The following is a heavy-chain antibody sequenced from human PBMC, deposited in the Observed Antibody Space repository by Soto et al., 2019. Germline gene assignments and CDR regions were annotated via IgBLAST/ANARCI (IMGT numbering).Heavy chain of an antibody. CDR2: ISSSSSYI. Sequence: PGGSLRLSCAASGFTFSSYSMNWVRQAPGKGLEWVSSISSSSSYIYYADSVKGRFTISRDNAKNSLYLQMNSLRAEDTAVYYCARAAAGPHDAFDIWGQGTMVTVSS. D-gene: IGHD6-13*01. CDR1: GFTFSSYS. J-gene: IGHJ3*02. CDR3: ARAAAGPHDAFDI. V-gene: IGHV3-21*01.